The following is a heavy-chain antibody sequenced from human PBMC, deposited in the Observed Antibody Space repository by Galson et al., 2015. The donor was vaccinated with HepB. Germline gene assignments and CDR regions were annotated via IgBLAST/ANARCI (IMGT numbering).Heavy chain of an antibody. V-gene: IGHV3-30-3*01. D-gene: IGHD1-26*01. CDR3: ARDNRQWEQANFFDY. Sequence: SLRLSCAASGFTFSSYAMHWVRQAPGKGLEWVAVISNDGSNKYYADSVKGRFTIPRDNSKNTLYLQMDSLRAEDTAVYYCARDNRQWEQANFFDYWGQGTLVTVS. J-gene: IGHJ4*02. CDR1: GFTFSSYA. CDR2: ISNDGSNK.